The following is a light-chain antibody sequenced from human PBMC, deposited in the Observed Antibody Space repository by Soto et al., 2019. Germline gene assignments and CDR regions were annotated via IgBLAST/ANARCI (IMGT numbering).Light chain of an antibody. J-gene: IGKJ1*01. V-gene: IGKV1-6*01. Sequence: AIQMTQSPSSLSASVGDRVTITCRASQAIRNDLAWYQLKPGKAPKLLIYAASTLQSGVPSRFSGSGSGTDFTLTISSLQLDDFASYYCQQDYNYPWTFGQGTKVELK. CDR2: AAS. CDR1: QAIRND. CDR3: QQDYNYPWT.